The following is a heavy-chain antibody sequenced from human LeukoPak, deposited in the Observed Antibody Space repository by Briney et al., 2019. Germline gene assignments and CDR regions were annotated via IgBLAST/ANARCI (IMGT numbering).Heavy chain of an antibody. CDR2: INAGNGNT. J-gene: IGHJ4*02. CDR3: ARDRRYCSSTSCYGPLPGY. D-gene: IGHD2-2*01. CDR1: GYTFTSYA. V-gene: IGHV1-3*01. Sequence: ASVKVSCKASGYTFTSYAMHWVRQAPGQRLEWMGWINAGNGNTKYSQKFQGRVTITRDTSASTAYMELSSLRSEDTAVYYCARDRRYCSSTSCYGPLPGYWGQGTLVTVSS.